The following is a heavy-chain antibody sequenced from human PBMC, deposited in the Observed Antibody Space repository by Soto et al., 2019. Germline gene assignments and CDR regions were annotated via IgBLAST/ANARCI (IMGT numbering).Heavy chain of an antibody. Sequence: QLQLQESGPGLVKPSETLSLTCTVSGGSISSSSDYWGWIRQPPGKGLEWIGSIYYSGSTYYNPSLKSRVTISVDTSKNQFSLKLSSVTAADTAVYYCARRNIVVVTAIRGAPNFDYWGQGTLVTVSS. V-gene: IGHV4-39*01. CDR2: IYYSGST. D-gene: IGHD2-21*02. J-gene: IGHJ4*02. CDR1: GGSISSSSDY. CDR3: ARRNIVVVTAIRGAPNFDY.